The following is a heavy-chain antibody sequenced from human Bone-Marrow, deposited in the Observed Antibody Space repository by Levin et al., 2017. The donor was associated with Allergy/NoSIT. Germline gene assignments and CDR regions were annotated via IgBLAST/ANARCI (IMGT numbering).Heavy chain of an antibody. CDR1: GFTFSNSS. V-gene: IGHV3-48*02. CDR3: ARDCPHLSYSSTWYYYYGMDV. Sequence: PGESLKISCAASGFTFSNSSMNWVRQAPGKGLERVSYICDSSSSIFYADSVKGRFTISRDNAKNSLFLQMNSLRDEDTAVYYCARDCPHLSYSSTWYYYYGMDVWGQGTTVTVSS. D-gene: IGHD6-13*01. J-gene: IGHJ6*02. CDR2: ICDSSSSI.